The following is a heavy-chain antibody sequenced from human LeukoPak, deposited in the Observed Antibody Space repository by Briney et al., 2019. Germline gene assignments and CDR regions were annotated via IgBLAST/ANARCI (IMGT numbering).Heavy chain of an antibody. CDR3: VKGTGTKYYYYGMDV. CDR1: GFTVSSNY. V-gene: IGHV3-64D*06. CDR2: ISSNGGST. Sequence: GSLRLSCAASGFTVSSNYMSWVRQAPGKGLEYVSAISSNGGSTYYADSVKGRFTISRDNSKNTLYLQMSSLRAEDTAVYYCVKGTGTKYYYYGMDVWGQGTTVTVSS. D-gene: IGHD3/OR15-3a*01. J-gene: IGHJ6*02.